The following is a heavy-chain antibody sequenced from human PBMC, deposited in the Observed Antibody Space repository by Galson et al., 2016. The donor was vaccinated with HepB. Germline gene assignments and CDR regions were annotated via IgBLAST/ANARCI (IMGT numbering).Heavy chain of an antibody. CDR3: ARGLGGSYYPDY. Sequence: SLRLSCAASGFTFSSYAMHWVRQAPGKGLEWVAVISYDGSNKYYADSVKGRFTISRDNSKNTLYLQMNSLRAEDTAVYYCARGLGGSYYPDYWGQGTLVTVSS. CDR2: ISYDGSNK. CDR1: GFTFSSYA. V-gene: IGHV3-30*04. D-gene: IGHD1-26*01. J-gene: IGHJ4*02.